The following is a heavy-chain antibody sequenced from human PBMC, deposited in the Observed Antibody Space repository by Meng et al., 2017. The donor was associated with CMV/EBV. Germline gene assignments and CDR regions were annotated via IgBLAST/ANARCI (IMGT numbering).Heavy chain of an antibody. CDR3: ASQYSGTYYREFDY. V-gene: IGHV4-61*08. CDR1: GGSISSGDYY. J-gene: IGHJ4*02. Sequence: GSLRLSCTVSGGSISSGDYYWSWIRQPPGKGLEWIGYIYYSGSTYYNPSLKSRVTMSVDTSKNQFSLKLSSVTAADTAVYYCASQYSGTYYREFDYWGQGTLVTVSS. CDR2: IYYSGST. D-gene: IGHD1-26*01.